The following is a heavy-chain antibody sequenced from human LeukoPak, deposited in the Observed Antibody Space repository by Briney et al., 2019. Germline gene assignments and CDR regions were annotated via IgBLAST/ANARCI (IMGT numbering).Heavy chain of an antibody. CDR2: ISTSSSYI. CDR3: GRGQGGGGGTTGGVDY. Sequence: GGSLRLSCAASGFTFSSYGMSWVRQAPGKGLEWVSSISTSSSYIYYADSVKGRFTISRDNAKKSLYLQMNSLRAEDTAVYYCGRGQGGGGGTTGGVDYWGQGTLVTVSS. CDR1: GFTFSSYG. V-gene: IGHV3-21*01. J-gene: IGHJ4*02. D-gene: IGHD1-7*01.